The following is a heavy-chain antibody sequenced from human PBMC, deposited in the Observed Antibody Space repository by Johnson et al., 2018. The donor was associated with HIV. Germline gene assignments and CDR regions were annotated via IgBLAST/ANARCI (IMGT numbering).Heavy chain of an antibody. J-gene: IGHJ3*02. D-gene: IGHD1-26*01. CDR3: ARGYSGSDDAFDI. Sequence: VHLVESGGGVVRPGGSLRLSCAASGFTFDDYGMSWVRQAPGKGLEWVSGINWNGGSTGYADSVKGRFTISRDNTKNSLYMQMNSLRAEDTAVYYCARGYSGSDDAFDIWGQGTMVTVSS. CDR1: GFTFDDYG. V-gene: IGHV3-20*04. CDR2: INWNGGST.